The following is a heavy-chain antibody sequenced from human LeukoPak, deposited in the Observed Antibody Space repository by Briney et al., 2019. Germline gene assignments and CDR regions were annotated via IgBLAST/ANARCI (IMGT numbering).Heavy chain of an antibody. CDR3: AREGGCSGGSCYSDYYGMDV. D-gene: IGHD2-15*01. CDR1: GFTFSSYS. Sequence: GGSLRLSCAASGFTFSSYSMNWVRQTPGKGLEWVSSISSSSSYIYYADSVKGRFTISRDNAKNSLYLQMNSLRAEDTAVYYCAREGGCSGGSCYSDYYGMDVWGQGTTVTVSS. CDR2: ISSSSSYI. J-gene: IGHJ6*02. V-gene: IGHV3-21*01.